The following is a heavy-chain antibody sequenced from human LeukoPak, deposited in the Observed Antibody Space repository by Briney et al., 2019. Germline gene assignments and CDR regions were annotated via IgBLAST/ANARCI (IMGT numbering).Heavy chain of an antibody. CDR2: FDPEDGET. Sequence: ASVKGSCKVSGYTLTELSMDLVRQAPGKGLEWMGGFDPEDGETIYAQKFQGRVTMTEDTSTDTAYMELSSLRSEDTAVYYCATDLVGRDGYNFERNLDYWGQGTLVTVSS. V-gene: IGHV1-24*01. J-gene: IGHJ4*02. D-gene: IGHD5-24*01. CDR1: GYTLTELS. CDR3: ATDLVGRDGYNFERNLDY.